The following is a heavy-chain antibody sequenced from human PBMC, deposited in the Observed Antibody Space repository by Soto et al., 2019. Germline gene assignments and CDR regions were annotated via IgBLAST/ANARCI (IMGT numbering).Heavy chain of an antibody. CDR3: ARSPYSGSYWNYYYYGMDV. D-gene: IGHD1-26*01. CDR2: IYPGDSDT. CDR1: GYSFTSYW. Sequence: GESLKISCKGSGYSFTSYWIGWVRQMPGKGLEWMGIIYPGDSDTRYSPSFQGQVTISADKSISTAYLQWSSLKASDTAMYYCARSPYSGSYWNYYYYGMDVWGQGTTVTVSS. J-gene: IGHJ6*02. V-gene: IGHV5-51*01.